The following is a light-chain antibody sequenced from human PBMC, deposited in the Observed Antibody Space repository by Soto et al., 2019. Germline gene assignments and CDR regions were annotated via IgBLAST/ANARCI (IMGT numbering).Light chain of an antibody. CDR1: QTVLVSSNNQNF. J-gene: IGKJ4*01. Sequence: DIVMTQSPDSLAVSLGERATINCKSSQTVLVSSNNQNFLAWFQQKPGQPPKLLIYWASTRESGVPDRFSGSGSGTDFTLTISSLQPEEVAVYYCQQYYSAPLTFGGGTQVEIK. CDR2: WAS. CDR3: QQYYSAPLT. V-gene: IGKV4-1*01.